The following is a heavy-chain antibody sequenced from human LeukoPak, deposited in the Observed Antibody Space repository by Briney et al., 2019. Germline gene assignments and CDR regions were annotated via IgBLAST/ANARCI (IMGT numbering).Heavy chain of an antibody. CDR1: DGSFSGYY. V-gene: IGHV4-34*01. J-gene: IGHJ4*02. D-gene: IGHD6-13*01. CDR3: ARQSGSSTWSSDY. CDR2: INHSGST. Sequence: PSETLSLTCAVYDGSFSGYYWSWIRQPPGKGLEWIGEINHSGSTNYNPSLKSRVTISVDTSKNQFSLKLSSVTAADTAVYYCARQSGSSTWSSDYWGQGTLVTVSS.